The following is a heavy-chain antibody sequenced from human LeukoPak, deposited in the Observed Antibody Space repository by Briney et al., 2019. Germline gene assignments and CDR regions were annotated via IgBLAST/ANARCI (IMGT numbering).Heavy chain of an antibody. V-gene: IGHV1-8*01. D-gene: IGHD3-22*01. Sequence: ASVKVSCKASGYTFSAYDINWVRQATGHGLEWMGWMNPNSGNTGFAQKFQGRVTMTRDTPINTAYMELSNLRSEDTAVYYCARVSQTPAYYYTSGYYYHGYWGQGTRVTVSS. CDR1: GYTFSAYD. J-gene: IGHJ4*02. CDR2: MNPNSGNT. CDR3: ARVSQTPAYYYTSGYYYHGY.